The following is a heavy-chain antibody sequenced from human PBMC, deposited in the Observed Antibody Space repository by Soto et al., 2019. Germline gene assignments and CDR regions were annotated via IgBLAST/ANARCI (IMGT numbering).Heavy chain of an antibody. CDR3: ARAQRGVRVAAADHFDY. D-gene: IGHD6-13*01. V-gene: IGHV4-59*01. Sequence: SETLSLTCTVSGGSISSYYWSWIRQPPGKGLEWIGYIYYSGSTNYNPSLKSRVTISVDTSKNQFSLKLSSVTAADTALYYCARAQRGVRVAAADHFDYWGQGTLVTVSS. J-gene: IGHJ4*02. CDR2: IYYSGST. CDR1: GGSISSYY.